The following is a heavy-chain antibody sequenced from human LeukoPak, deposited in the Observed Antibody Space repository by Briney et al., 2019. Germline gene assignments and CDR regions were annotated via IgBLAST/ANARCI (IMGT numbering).Heavy chain of an antibody. CDR2: IYYSGST. J-gene: IGHJ4*02. CDR1: GGSISSYY. CDR3: ARASYWTIFGVDLGSYYFDY. Sequence: SETLSLTCTVSGGSISSYYWSWIRQPPGKGLEWIGYIYYSGSTNYNPSLKSRVTISVDTSKNQFSLKLSSVTAADTAVYYCARASYWTIFGVDLGSYYFDYWAREPWSPSPQ. D-gene: IGHD3-3*01. V-gene: IGHV4-59*01.